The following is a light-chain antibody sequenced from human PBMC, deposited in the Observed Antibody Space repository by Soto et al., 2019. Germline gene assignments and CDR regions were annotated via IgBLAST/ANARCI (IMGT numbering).Light chain of an antibody. Sequence: QSVLTQPPSVSGAPGQRVTISCTGSSSNIGAGFDVHWYQQLPGTAPKLLIYGNTNRPSGVPDRFSGSKSGTSASLAITGLQVEDEADYYCQSFDLSPSGWIFGGGTKLTVL. CDR2: GNT. J-gene: IGLJ2*01. CDR1: SSNIGAGFD. V-gene: IGLV1-40*01. CDR3: QSFDLSPSGWI.